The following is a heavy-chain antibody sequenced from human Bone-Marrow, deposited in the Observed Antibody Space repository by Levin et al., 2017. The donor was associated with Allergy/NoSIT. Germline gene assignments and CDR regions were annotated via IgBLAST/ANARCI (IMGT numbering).Heavy chain of an antibody. CDR1: GGSVSTDEW. CDR3: ARDVNTAESGWSFDY. D-gene: IGHD5-18*01. V-gene: IGHV4-4*02. CDR2: THHGGTT. J-gene: IGHJ4*01. Sequence: PSQTLSLTCAVSGGSVSTDEWWNWVRQPPGKGLEWIGETHHGGTTIYNPSLKSRVTISLDKSKNQFSLKLTSLTAADTAVYFCARDVNTAESGWSFDYWGQGALVTVSS.